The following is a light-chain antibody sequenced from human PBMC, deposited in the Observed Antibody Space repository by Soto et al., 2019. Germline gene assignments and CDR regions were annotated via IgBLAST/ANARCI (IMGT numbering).Light chain of an antibody. CDR2: EVS. CDR1: NSDVNY. V-gene: IGLV2-8*01. Sequence: SALTQPASVSGAPGQSITISCPGTNSDVNYVSWHQQHPGKAPKLMIYEVSNRPSGVPDRFSGSKSGNTASLTVSGLQAEDEADYYCSSYAGSNNLYVFGTGTKVTVL. J-gene: IGLJ1*01. CDR3: SSYAGSNNLYV.